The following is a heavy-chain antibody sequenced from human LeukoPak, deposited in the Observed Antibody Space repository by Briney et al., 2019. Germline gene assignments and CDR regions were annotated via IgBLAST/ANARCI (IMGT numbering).Heavy chain of an antibody. D-gene: IGHD2-15*01. Sequence: GGSLRLSCAASGFTFSSYGMHWVRQAPGKGLECVAVISYDGSNKYYADSVKGRFTISRDNSKNTLYLQMNSLRAEDTAVYYCAKAGAYCSGGSCPGWFDPWGQGTLVTVSS. CDR2: ISYDGSNK. V-gene: IGHV3-30*18. J-gene: IGHJ5*02. CDR3: AKAGAYCSGGSCPGWFDP. CDR1: GFTFSSYG.